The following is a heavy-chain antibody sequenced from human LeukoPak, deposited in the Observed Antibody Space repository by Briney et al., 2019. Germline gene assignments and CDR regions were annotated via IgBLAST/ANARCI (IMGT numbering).Heavy chain of an antibody. Sequence: PGGSLRLSCVASGFTFRSYAIHWVRQAPGKGLEWVAFISYDGSVKYFADSVKGRFTISRDNSKNTLYLQMNSLRTEDTAVYYCARDLSENYSIDYWGQGIPVTVSS. J-gene: IGHJ4*02. CDR1: GFTFRSYA. CDR2: ISYDGSVK. V-gene: IGHV3-30-3*01. D-gene: IGHD2-15*01. CDR3: ARDLSENYSIDY.